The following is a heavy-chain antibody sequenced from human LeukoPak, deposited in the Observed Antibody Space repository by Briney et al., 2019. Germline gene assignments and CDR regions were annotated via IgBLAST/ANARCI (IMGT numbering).Heavy chain of an antibody. Sequence: PGGSLRLSCAASGFTFSSYAMHWVRQAPGKGLEWVGCVNPNSGDTNYAQKFQGSVTMTRDTSISTVYMELSRLRSDDTAVYYCARASGSYWWFDSWGQGTLVTVSS. J-gene: IGHJ5*01. CDR1: GFTFSSYA. CDR2: VNPNSGDT. D-gene: IGHD1-26*01. V-gene: IGHV1-2*02. CDR3: ARASGSYWWFDS.